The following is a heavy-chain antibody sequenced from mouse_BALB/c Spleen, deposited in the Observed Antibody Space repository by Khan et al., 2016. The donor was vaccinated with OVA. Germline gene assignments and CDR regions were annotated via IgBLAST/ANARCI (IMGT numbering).Heavy chain of an antibody. D-gene: IGHD1-1*01. V-gene: IGHV5-17*02. CDR3: ATSYYYGYYFDY. Sequence: EVQLQESGGGLVQPGGSRKLSCAASGFTFSSYGMHWVRQAPEKGLEWVAYISGDSSTIYYTDTVKGRFTISRDNPKKTLSLQMTILMSEDTAMYYVATSYYYGYYFDYWGPGTTLTVSS. CDR1: GFTFSSYG. CDR2: ISGDSSTI. J-gene: IGHJ2*01.